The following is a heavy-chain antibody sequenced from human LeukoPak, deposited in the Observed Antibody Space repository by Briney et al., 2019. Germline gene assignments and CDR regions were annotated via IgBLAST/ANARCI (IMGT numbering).Heavy chain of an antibody. D-gene: IGHD3-10*01. J-gene: IGHJ6*02. V-gene: IGHV3-23*01. CDR2: ISGSGGST. CDR3: AKDGHYYGSGSYFSNYGMDV. Sequence: GGSLRLSCAASGFTFSSYAMSWVRQAPGKGLDWVSAISGSGGSTYYADSVKGRFTISRDNSKNTLYLQMNSLRAEDTAVYYCAKDGHYYGSGSYFSNYGMDVWGQGTTVTVSS. CDR1: GFTFSSYA.